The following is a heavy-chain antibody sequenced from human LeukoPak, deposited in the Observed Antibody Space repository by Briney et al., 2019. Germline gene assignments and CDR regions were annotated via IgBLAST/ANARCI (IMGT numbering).Heavy chain of an antibody. Sequence: GGSLRLSCAASGFTFSSYWMHWVRQAPGKGLEWVSLISGGGGSTYYADSVKGRFTISRDNSKNTLYLQMNSLRADDTAVYHCAKAGILQASSSGLQYSDLWGRGTLVTASS. CDR1: GFTFSSYW. CDR3: AKAGILQASSSGLQYSDL. D-gene: IGHD6-6*01. J-gene: IGHJ2*01. V-gene: IGHV3-23*01. CDR2: ISGGGGST.